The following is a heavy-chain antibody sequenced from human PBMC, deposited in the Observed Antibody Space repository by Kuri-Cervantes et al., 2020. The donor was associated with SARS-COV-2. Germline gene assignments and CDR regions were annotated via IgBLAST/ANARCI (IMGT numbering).Heavy chain of an antibody. Sequence: SVKVSCKASGGTFSNYGTSWVRQAPGQGLEWMGGIIPSFGTTKYARKFQGRVTITADESTSTAYMELSSLRYEDTAVYYCTREGHSSGWDAEYFHHWGQGTLVTVPS. CDR2: IIPSFGTT. CDR3: TREGHSSGWDAEYFHH. D-gene: IGHD6-19*01. J-gene: IGHJ1*01. CDR1: GGTFSNYG. V-gene: IGHV1-69*13.